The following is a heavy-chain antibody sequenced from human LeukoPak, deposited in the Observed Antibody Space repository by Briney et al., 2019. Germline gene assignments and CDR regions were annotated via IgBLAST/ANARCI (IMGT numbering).Heavy chain of an antibody. Sequence: GGSLRLSCAASGFTFSSYAMSWVRQAPGEGLEWVSAISGSGGSTYYADSVKGRFTISRDNSKNTLYLQMNSLRAEDTAVYYCAKDLEVVAVATSQDYWGQGTLVTVSS. J-gene: IGHJ4*02. CDR2: ISGSGGST. CDR1: GFTFSSYA. V-gene: IGHV3-23*01. D-gene: IGHD2-15*01. CDR3: AKDLEVVAVATSQDY.